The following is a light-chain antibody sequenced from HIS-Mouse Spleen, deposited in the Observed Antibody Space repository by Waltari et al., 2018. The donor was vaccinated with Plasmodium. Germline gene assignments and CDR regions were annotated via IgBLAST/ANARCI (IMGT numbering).Light chain of an antibody. Sequence: DIQMTQSPSSLSASVGDRVTITCRESQSISSYLNWYQQKPGKAPKLLIYAAFSLQSGVPSRFSGSGSGTDFTLTISSLQPEDFATYYCQQNYNTWTFGQGTKVEIK. V-gene: IGKV1-39*01. CDR3: QQNYNTWT. J-gene: IGKJ1*01. CDR2: AAF. CDR1: QSISSY.